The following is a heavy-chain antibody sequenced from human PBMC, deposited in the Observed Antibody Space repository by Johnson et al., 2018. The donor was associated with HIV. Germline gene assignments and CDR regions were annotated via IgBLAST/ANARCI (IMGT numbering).Heavy chain of an antibody. D-gene: IGHD6-19*01. CDR1: AFTFSNYA. CDR3: ATFGYTSGWIVTDDAFDV. V-gene: IGHV3-30-3*01. J-gene: IGHJ3*01. Sequence: QVQLVESGGGVVQPGRSLRLACAASAFTFSNYAMHWVRQAPGKGLEWVAVISYDGRSKYYAESLKGRISISRDNSMNTLYLQMNSLRAEDTAVYYCATFGYTSGWIVTDDAFDVWGHGTLVTVSS. CDR2: ISYDGRSK.